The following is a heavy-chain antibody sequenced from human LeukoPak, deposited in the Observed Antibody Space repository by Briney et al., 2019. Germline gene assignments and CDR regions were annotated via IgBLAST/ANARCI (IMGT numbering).Heavy chain of an antibody. CDR2: IIPFLGIT. D-gene: IGHD3-16*01. V-gene: IGHV1-69*02. J-gene: IGHJ3*02. Sequence: SVKVSCKASGGTFGSSSISWVRQAPGQGLEWVGRIIPFLGITNSTQKFQDRLTITADRSTSTAYMDLGSLRSEDTAMYFCARTGSLDIWGHGTMVTVSS. CDR3: ARTGSLDI. CDR1: GGTFGSSS.